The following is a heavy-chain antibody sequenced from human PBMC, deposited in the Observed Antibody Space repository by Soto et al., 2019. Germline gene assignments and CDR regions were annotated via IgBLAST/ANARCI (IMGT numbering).Heavy chain of an antibody. Sequence: GGSLRLSCAASGFTFDDYAMHWVRQAPGKGLEWVSGISWNSGSIGYVDSVKGRFTISRDNSKNTLYLQMNSLRAEDTAVYYCAKVYRSSAYYYYMDVWGKGTTVTVSS. J-gene: IGHJ6*03. CDR1: GFTFDDYA. V-gene: IGHV3-9*01. CDR3: AKVYRSSAYYYYMDV. D-gene: IGHD2-2*01. CDR2: ISWNSGSI.